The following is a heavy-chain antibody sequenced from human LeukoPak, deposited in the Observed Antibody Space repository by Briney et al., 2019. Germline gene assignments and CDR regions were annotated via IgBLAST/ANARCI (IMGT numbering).Heavy chain of an antibody. V-gene: IGHV4-59*02. D-gene: IGHD5-12*01. CDR1: GDSVSGHY. CDR2: VPYSGGT. J-gene: IGHJ3*01. CDR3: ARAPMAITTSAFPDAFDF. Sequence: SETLSLTCTVYGDSVSGHYWSWIRQTPGKGLEWIGYVPYSGGTNYNPSLKRRVSISLDTSKNQFSLKLSSPAAADPAVYYCARAPMAITTSAFPDAFDFWGQGTMVTVSS.